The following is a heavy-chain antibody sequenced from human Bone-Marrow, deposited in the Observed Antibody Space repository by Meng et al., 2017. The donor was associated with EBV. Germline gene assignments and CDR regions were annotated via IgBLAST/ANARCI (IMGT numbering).Heavy chain of an antibody. Sequence: QVQLQESGPGLVKPSETLSLTCTVSGGSISSYYWSWIRQPPGKGLEWIGYIYYSGSTNYNPSLKSRVTISVDTSKNQFSLKLSSVTAADTAVYYCARDHNPSLHGYGFDYWGQGTLVTVSS. V-gene: IGHV4-59*01. CDR3: ARDHNPSLHGYGFDY. D-gene: IGHD5-12*01. CDR2: IYYSGST. CDR1: GGSISSYY. J-gene: IGHJ4*02.